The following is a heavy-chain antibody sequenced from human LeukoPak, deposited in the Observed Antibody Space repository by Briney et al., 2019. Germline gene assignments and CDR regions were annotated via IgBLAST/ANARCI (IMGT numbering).Heavy chain of an antibody. V-gene: IGHV3-30*02. CDR1: GFTFRTYS. J-gene: IGHJ6*03. CDR2: IRYDGSNK. CDR3: AKDPYYYYYMDV. Sequence: GGSLRLSCAASGFTFRTYSIHWVRQAPGKGLEWVAFIRYDGSNKYYADSVKGRFTISRDNSKNTLYLQMNSLRAEDTAVYYCAKDPYYYYYMDVWGKGTTVTVSS.